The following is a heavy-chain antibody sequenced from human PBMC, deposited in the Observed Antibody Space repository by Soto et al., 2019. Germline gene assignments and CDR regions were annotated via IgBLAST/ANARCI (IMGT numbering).Heavy chain of an antibody. V-gene: IGHV3-49*03. CDR2: IRSKAYGGTT. Sequence: SLRLSCTASGFTFGDYAMSWFRQAPGKGLEWVGFIRSKAYGGTTEYAASVKGRFTISRDDSKSIAYLQMNSLKTEDTAVYYCTSLVYAIGYYYYYGMDVWGQGTTVTVSS. J-gene: IGHJ6*02. CDR1: GFTFGDYA. D-gene: IGHD2-8*01. CDR3: TSLVYAIGYYYYYGMDV.